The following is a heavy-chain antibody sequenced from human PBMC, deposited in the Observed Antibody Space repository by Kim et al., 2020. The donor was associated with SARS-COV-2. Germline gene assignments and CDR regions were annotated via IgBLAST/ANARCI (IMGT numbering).Heavy chain of an antibody. CDR3: ARQGHDYGDYFDY. J-gene: IGHJ4*02. CDR2: IYYSGST. V-gene: IGHV4-39*01. Sequence: SETLSLTCTVSGGSISSSSYYWGWIRQPPGKGLEWIGSIYYSGSTYYNPSLKSRVTISVDTSKNQFSLKLSSVTAADTAVYYCARQGHDYGDYFDYWGQG. CDR1: GGSISSSSYY. D-gene: IGHD4-17*01.